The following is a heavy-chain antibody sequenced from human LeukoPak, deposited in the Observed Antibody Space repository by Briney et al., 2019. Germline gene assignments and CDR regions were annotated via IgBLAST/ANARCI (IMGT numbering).Heavy chain of an antibody. CDR3: TTRIPMVRGVIIGDFDC. Sequence: PGGSLRLSCAASGFTFSNYAMSWVRQAPGKGLEWVGRIKSKTDGGTTDYAAPVKGRFTISSDDSKIPLYLQMKSLKTEHTAVYYCTTRIPMVRGVIIGDFDCWVQGTMVSV. D-gene: IGHD3-10*01. V-gene: IGHV3-15*01. J-gene: IGHJ4*02. CDR1: GFTFSNYA. CDR2: IKSKTDGGTT.